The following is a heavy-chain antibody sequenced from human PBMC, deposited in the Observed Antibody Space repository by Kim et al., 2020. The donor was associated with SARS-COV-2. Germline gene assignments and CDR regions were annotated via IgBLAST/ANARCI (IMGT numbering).Heavy chain of an antibody. Sequence: GGSLRLSCAASGFTFSSYWMHWVRQAPGEGLEWVSRISPDGASSNYADSVKGRFTISRDNAKNSLFLQMSSLSAEDSAVYFCARDVAGLDSWRQGSVV. V-gene: IGHV3-74*01. CDR3: ARDVAGLDS. J-gene: IGHJ4*02. CDR2: ISPDGASS. D-gene: IGHD2-21*01. CDR1: GFTFSSYW.